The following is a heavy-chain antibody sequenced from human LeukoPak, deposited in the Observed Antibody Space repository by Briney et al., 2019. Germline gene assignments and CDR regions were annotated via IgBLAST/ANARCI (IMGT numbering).Heavy chain of an antibody. J-gene: IGHJ4*02. CDR1: GFTVSSNY. D-gene: IGHD6-13*01. CDR3: ARVGDSSSWYWDFDY. CDR2: IYSGGSI. V-gene: IGHV3-53*01. Sequence: GGALRLSCAASGFTVSSNYMSWVRQAPGKGLEWVSVIYSGGSIYYADSVKGRFTISRDNSKNTLYLQMNSLRAEDTAVYYCARVGDSSSWYWDFDYWGQGTLVTVSS.